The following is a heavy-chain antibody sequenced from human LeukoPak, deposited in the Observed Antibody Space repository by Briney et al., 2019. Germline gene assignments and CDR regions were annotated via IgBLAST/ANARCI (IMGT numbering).Heavy chain of an antibody. CDR1: GFTFSSYG. Sequence: GGSLRLSCAASGFTFSSYGMHWVRQAPGKGLEWVAFIRYDESNKYYADSVTGRFTISRDNSKNTLYLQMNSLRAEDTAVYYCAKSSIAYVLDAFDMWGQGTMVTVSS. V-gene: IGHV3-30*02. CDR2: IRYDESNK. CDR3: AKSSIAYVLDAFDM. D-gene: IGHD4/OR15-4a*01. J-gene: IGHJ3*02.